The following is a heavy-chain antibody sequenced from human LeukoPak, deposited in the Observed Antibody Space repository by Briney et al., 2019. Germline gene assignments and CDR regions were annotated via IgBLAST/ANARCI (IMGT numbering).Heavy chain of an antibody. CDR3: AREPPYYYDSSGYDYRGAFDI. J-gene: IGHJ3*02. Sequence: GGSLRLSCAASGFTFSSYSMNWVRQAPGKGLEWVSSISSSSSYIYYADSVKGRFTISRDNAKNSLYLQMNSLRAEDTAVYYCAREPPYYYDSSGYDYRGAFDIWGQGTMVTVSS. V-gene: IGHV3-21*01. CDR2: ISSSSSYI. D-gene: IGHD3-22*01. CDR1: GFTFSSYS.